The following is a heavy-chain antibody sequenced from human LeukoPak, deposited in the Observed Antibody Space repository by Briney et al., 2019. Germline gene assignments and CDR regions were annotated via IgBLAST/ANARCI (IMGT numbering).Heavy chain of an antibody. V-gene: IGHV3-74*01. D-gene: IGHD3-10*01. J-gene: IGHJ4*02. CDR1: GFTFARTW. CDR2: INNDGSTT. Sequence: GGSLRLSCAASGFTFARTWMHWVRQAPGKGLEWVSLINNDGSTTNYADSVKGRFTISRDNAKNTVYLQMNSLRAEDAAAYYCAIGGTYGSGSWGQGTLVTVSS. CDR3: AIGGTYGSGS.